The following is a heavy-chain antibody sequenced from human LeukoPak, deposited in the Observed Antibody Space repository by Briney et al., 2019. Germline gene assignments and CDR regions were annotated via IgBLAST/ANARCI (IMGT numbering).Heavy chain of an antibody. V-gene: IGHV3-7*01. CDR3: ASYRVSHGMDV. J-gene: IGHJ6*02. Sequence: PGRSLRLSCAASGFTFSSYAMHWVRQAPGRGLEWVANMKGDGSDKYYLESVTGRFTISRDNAKNSLYLQMNSLGAEDTGVYYCASYRVSHGMDVWGQGTTVTVSS. CDR2: MKGDGSDK. D-gene: IGHD5/OR15-5a*01. CDR1: GFTFSSYA.